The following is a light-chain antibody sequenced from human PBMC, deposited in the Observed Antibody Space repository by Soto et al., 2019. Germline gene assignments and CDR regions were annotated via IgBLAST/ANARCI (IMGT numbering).Light chain of an antibody. V-gene: IGLV1-47*01. CDR3: AAWDDSLSGSYV. J-gene: IGLJ1*01. CDR2: RNN. CDR1: SSNIGSNY. Sequence: SALPQPPSAYGTPGQRVTISCSGSSSNIGSNYVYWYQQLPGTAPKLLIYRNNQRPSGVPDRFSGSKSGTSASLAISGLRSEDEADYYCAAWDDSLSGSYVFGTGTKVTVL.